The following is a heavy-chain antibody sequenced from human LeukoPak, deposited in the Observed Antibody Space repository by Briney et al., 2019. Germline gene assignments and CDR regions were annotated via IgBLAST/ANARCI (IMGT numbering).Heavy chain of an antibody. J-gene: IGHJ4*02. CDR2: IYYSGST. D-gene: IGHD6-13*01. CDR3: ARRRTAAGIDY. CDR1: GGSISTNY. V-gene: IGHV4-59*01. Sequence: PPETLSLTCTVSGGSISTNYWSWIRQPPGKGLEWIGYIYYSGSTNYNPSLKSRVTISVDSSKNQFSLKLTSVTAADTAVYYCARRRTAAGIDYWGQGTLVTVSS.